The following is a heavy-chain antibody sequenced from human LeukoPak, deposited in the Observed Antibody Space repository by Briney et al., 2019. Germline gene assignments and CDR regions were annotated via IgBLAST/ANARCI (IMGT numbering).Heavy chain of an antibody. CDR3: AKYRYYYDSSGPDAFDI. CDR1: GFTFSSYA. Sequence: GGSLRLSCAASGFTFSSYAMSWVRQAPGKGLEWVSAISGSGGSTYYADSVKGRFTISRDNSKNTLYLQMNSLRAEDTAVYYCAKYRYYYDSSGPDAFDIWGQGTMVTVSS. D-gene: IGHD3-22*01. J-gene: IGHJ3*02. V-gene: IGHV3-23*01. CDR2: ISGSGGST.